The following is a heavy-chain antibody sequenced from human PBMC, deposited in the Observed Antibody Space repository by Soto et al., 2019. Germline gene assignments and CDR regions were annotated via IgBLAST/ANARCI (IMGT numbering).Heavy chain of an antibody. D-gene: IGHD5-12*01. CDR2: ISSSSSTI. J-gene: IGHJ6*02. CDR3: ARADSGYAPGYYYYGMDV. Sequence: EVQLVESGGGLVQPGGSLRLSCAASGFTFSSYSMNWVRQAPGKGLEWVSYISSSSSTIYYADSVKGRLTISRDNAKNSLYLQMNSLRAEDTAVYYCARADSGYAPGYYYYGMDVWGQGTTVTVSS. CDR1: GFTFSSYS. V-gene: IGHV3-48*01.